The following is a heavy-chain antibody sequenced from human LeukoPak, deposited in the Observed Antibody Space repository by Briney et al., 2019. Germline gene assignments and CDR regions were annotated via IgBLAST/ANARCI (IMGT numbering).Heavy chain of an antibody. CDR2: IYTSGST. CDR3: ARDLGSGYSYGYRAFDI. D-gene: IGHD5-18*01. V-gene: IGHV4-61*02. J-gene: IGHJ3*02. CDR1: GGFISSGSYY. Sequence: PSETLSLTCTVSGGFISSGSYYWSWIRQPAGKGLEWIGRIYTSGSTNYNPSLKSRVTISVDTSKNQFSLKLSSVTATDTAVYYCARDLGSGYSYGYRAFDIWGQGTMVTVSS.